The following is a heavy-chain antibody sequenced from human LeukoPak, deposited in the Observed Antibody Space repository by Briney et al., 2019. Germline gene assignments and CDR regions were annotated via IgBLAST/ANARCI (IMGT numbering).Heavy chain of an antibody. D-gene: IGHD1-26*01. J-gene: IGHJ4*02. CDR1: GFTVSSNY. CDR2: IYSDGST. Sequence: QAGGSLRLSCAASGFTVSSNYMSWVRQAPGKGLEWVSIIYSDGSTYYADSVKGRFTISRDTSKNTLYLQMNSLRAEDTAVYYCAREFRSGSYYDYWGQGTLVTVAS. CDR3: AREFRSGSYYDY. V-gene: IGHV3-66*01.